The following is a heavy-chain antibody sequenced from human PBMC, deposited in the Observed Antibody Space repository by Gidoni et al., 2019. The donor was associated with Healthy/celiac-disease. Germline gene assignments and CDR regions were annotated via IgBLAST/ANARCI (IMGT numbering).Heavy chain of an antibody. V-gene: IGHV3-15*01. J-gene: IGHJ4*02. D-gene: IGHD6-13*01. CDR1: GFTFSNAW. CDR3: TSQQQLAWGGYFDY. Sequence: EVQLVESGGGLVKPGGSLRLSWAASGFTFSNAWMSWVRQAPGKGLEWVGRIKSKTDGGKTDYAAPVKGRFTISRDDSKNTLYLQMNSLKTEDTAVYYCTSQQQLAWGGYFDYWGQGTLVTVSS. CDR2: IKSKTDGGKT.